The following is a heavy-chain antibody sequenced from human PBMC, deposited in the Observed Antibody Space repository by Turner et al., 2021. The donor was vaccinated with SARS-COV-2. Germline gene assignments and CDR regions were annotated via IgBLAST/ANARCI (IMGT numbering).Heavy chain of an antibody. CDR2: IDTDGSTT. Sequence: EVQLLESGGGLVQPGGSLRLSCAASGFTFSSYGMSWVRQAPGKGLEWVSRIDTDGSTTSYADSVKGRFTISRDNAKNTLYLQMNSLRAEDTAVYYCATSRSFDYWGQGTLVTVSS. V-gene: IGHV3-74*01. CDR1: GFTFSSYG. CDR3: ATSRSFDY. J-gene: IGHJ4*02. D-gene: IGHD6-13*01.